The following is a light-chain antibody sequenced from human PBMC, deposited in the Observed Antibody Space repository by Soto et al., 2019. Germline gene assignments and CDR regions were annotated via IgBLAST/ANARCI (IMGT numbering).Light chain of an antibody. CDR3: KSYAGSNTYV. Sequence: QSLLTNPPSASGSPGQSVTISCTGTKKDIGVYDLVCWYQHHPGKAPRLIIYEVVQRPSGVPDRFSGSKSGNAASLTVCGLQAADEADYFGKSYAGSNTYVFGSGNKV. CDR1: KKDIGVYDL. J-gene: IGLJ1*01. V-gene: IGLV2-8*01. CDR2: EVV.